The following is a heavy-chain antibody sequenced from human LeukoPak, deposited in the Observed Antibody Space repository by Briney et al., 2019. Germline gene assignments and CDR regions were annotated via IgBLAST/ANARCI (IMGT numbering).Heavy chain of an antibody. CDR3: SRDLSSTAYWELDY. D-gene: IGHD3-10*01. J-gene: IGHJ4*02. CDR1: GYIFTDYF. CDR2: VNPKNGDT. V-gene: IGHV1-2*06. Sequence: GSSVRILCKASGYIFTDYFIHWVRQAPGQGPEWMGRVNPKNGDTYYAQTFQGRVTVTGPTSISNAHLDLTKQISVDPPIYLCSRDLSSTAYWELDYWGQGTLVTVSS.